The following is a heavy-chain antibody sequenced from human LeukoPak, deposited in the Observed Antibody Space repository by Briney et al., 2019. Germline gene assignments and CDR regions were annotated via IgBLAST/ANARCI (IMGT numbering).Heavy chain of an antibody. CDR2: IYYSGST. D-gene: IGHD3-3*01. J-gene: IGHJ5*02. Sequence: SQTLSLTCTVSGGSISSGDYYWSWIRQPPGKGLEWIGYIYYSGSTYYNPSLKSRVTISLDTSKNQFSLKLSSVTAADTAVYYCARDRITIFGVVQNWFDPWGQGTLVTVSS. CDR1: GGSISSGDYY. V-gene: IGHV4-30-4*08. CDR3: ARDRITIFGVVQNWFDP.